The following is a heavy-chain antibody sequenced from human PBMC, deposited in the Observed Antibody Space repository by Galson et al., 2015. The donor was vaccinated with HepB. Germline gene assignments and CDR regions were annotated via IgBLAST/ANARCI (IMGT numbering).Heavy chain of an antibody. D-gene: IGHD6-13*01. CDR1: GFTFSDYY. V-gene: IGHV3-11*06. CDR3: AIPWEQQLGRLDY. J-gene: IGHJ4*02. Sequence: SLRLSCAASGFTFSDYYMSWIRQAPGKGLEWVSYISSSSSYTNYADSVKGRFTISRDNAKNSLYLQMNSLRAEDTAVYYCAIPWEQQLGRLDYWGQGTLVTVSS. CDR2: ISSSSSYT.